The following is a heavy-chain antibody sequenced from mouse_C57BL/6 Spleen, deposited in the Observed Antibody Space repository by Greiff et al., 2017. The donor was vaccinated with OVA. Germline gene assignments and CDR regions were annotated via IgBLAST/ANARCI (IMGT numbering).Heavy chain of an antibody. D-gene: IGHD2-2*01. CDR2: ISSGGSYT. V-gene: IGHV5-6*01. CDR1: GFTFSSYG. J-gene: IGHJ2*01. Sequence: EVKLVESGGDLVKPGGSLKLSCAASGFTFSSYGMSWVRQTPDKRLEWVATISSGGSYTYYPDSVKGRFTISRDNAKNTLYLQMSSLKSEDTAMYYCARHNRGGYDGIDYWGQGTTLTVSS. CDR3: ARHNRGGYDGIDY.